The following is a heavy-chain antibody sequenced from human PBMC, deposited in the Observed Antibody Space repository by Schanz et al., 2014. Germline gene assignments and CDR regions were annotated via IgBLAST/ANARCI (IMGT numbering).Heavy chain of an antibody. CDR1: GYSFTPFP. CDR2: ISPYNGNT. V-gene: IGHV1-3*01. D-gene: IGHD6-19*01. Sequence: QVQLVQSWAEVKGPGASVKVSCKASGYSFTPFPIHWVRQAPGQRLEWMGWISPYNGNTNYAQKFQGRVTMTIDPYTSTAYMELRSLRSDDTAVYYCARGGYSSGWYDRDIAHFDYWGQGTLVTVSS. CDR3: ARGGYSSGWYDRDIAHFDY. J-gene: IGHJ4*02.